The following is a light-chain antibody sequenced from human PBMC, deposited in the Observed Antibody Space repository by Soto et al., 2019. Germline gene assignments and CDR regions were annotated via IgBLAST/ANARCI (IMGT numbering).Light chain of an antibody. CDR1: QSISSN. CDR3: QQYNNWPL. V-gene: IGKV3-15*01. Sequence: EIVMTQSPATLSVSPGERATLSCRASQSISSNLAWYQWRPGQAPSLLIYDASTRATGIPVRFSGSGSGTEFTLTISSLQSGDFAVYYCQQYNNWPLFGQGTKVDIK. CDR2: DAS. J-gene: IGKJ1*01.